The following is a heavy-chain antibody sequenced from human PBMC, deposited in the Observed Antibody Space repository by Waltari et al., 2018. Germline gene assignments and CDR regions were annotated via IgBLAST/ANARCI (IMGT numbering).Heavy chain of an antibody. Sequence: QMQLVQSGPEVKKPGTSVKVSCKASGFTFTSSAVQWVRQARGQRLEWIGWTVVGSGNTNYGQNFQERGTITRDMSTSTAYMELSSLRSEDTAVYYCAAGELDDSSGPDAFDIWGQGTMVTVSS. J-gene: IGHJ3*02. CDR2: TVVGSGNT. CDR1: GFTFTSSA. V-gene: IGHV1-58*01. D-gene: IGHD3-22*01. CDR3: AAGELDDSSGPDAFDI.